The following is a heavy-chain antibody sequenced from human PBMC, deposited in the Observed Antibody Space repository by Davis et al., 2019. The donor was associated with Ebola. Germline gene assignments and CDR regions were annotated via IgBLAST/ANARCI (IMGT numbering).Heavy chain of an antibody. J-gene: IGHJ5*02. CDR3: AKDPAYGAARPRGHNWFDP. CDR2: ISYDGSNK. CDR1: GGSFSGYY. D-gene: IGHD6-6*01. Sequence: LSLTCAVYGGSFSGYYWSWIRQPPGKGLEWVAVISYDGSNKYYADSVKGRFTISRDNSKNTLYLQMNSLRAEDTAVYYCAKDPAYGAARPRGHNWFDPWGQGTLVTVSS. V-gene: IGHV3-30*18.